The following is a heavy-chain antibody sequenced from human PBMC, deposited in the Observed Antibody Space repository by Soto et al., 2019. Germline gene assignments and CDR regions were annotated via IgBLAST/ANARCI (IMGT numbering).Heavy chain of an antibody. CDR2: ISYDGSNK. CDR1: GFTFSSYG. D-gene: IGHD2-15*01. J-gene: IGHJ6*02. CDR3: AKMGGYCSGGSCYSGNYYGMDV. Sequence: GGSLRLSCAASGFTFSSYGMHWVRQAPGKGLEWVAVISYDGSNKYYADSLKGRFTISRDNSKNTLYLKMNSLRAEDTAVYYCAKMGGYCSGGSCYSGNYYGMDVWGQGTTVTVSS. V-gene: IGHV3-30*18.